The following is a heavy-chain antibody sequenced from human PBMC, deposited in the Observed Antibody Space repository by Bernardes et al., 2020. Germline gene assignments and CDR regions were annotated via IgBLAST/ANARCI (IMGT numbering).Heavy chain of an antibody. CDR1: GFTLSRYA. CDR2: ISGSGGST. CDR3: KVVVIAIGGYFDL. J-gene: IGHJ2*01. D-gene: IGHD2-21*01. V-gene: IGHV3-23*01. Sequence: GSLSHSSAAAGFTLSRYAMRWVRPAPGKGLEWVSAISGSGGSTYYADSVKGRFTISRDNSKNTLYLQMNSLRAEDTAVYYCKVVVIAIGGYFDLWGRGTLVTVSS.